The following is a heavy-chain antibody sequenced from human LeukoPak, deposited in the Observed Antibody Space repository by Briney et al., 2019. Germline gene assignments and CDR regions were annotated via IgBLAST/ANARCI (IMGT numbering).Heavy chain of an antibody. CDR2: IYYSGST. V-gene: IGHV4-59*01. CDR3: ASYPFLRYFDWTPLYYMDV. Sequence: SETLSLTCTVSGGSISSYYWSWIRQPPGKGLEWIGYIYYSGSTNYNPSLKSRVTISVDTSKNQFSLKLSSVTAADTAVYYCASYPFLRYFDWTPLYYMDVWGKGTTVTVSS. J-gene: IGHJ6*03. CDR1: GGSISSYY. D-gene: IGHD3-9*01.